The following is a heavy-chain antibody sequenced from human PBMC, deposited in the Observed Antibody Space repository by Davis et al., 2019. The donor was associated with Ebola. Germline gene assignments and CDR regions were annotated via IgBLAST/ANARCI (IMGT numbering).Heavy chain of an antibody. D-gene: IGHD3-9*01. Sequence: SETLSLTCTVSGGSISGSSSSDYYWGWIRQPPGKGLEWIGRIYYSGSTDYSPSLKSRVTISVDTSKNQFSLRLSSVTAADTAVYYCARSHSDWLLPFDYWGQGTLATVSS. CDR3: ARSHSDWLLPFDY. CDR2: IYYSGST. J-gene: IGHJ4*02. V-gene: IGHV4-39*07. CDR1: GGSISGSSSSDYY.